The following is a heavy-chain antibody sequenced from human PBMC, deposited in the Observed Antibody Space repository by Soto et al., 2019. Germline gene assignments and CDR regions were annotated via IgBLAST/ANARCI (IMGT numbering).Heavy chain of an antibody. Sequence: QVQLVQSGAEVKKPGASVKVSCKASGYTFTSYAISWVRQAPGQGLEWMGWISAYNGNTNYAQNLQGRVTMTTDTSTSPAYMELRSRRADDTAVYYCARDSPPIAPWGQGTLVTVSS. V-gene: IGHV1-18*01. CDR3: ARDSPPIAP. D-gene: IGHD6-13*01. CDR2: ISAYNGNT. CDR1: GYTFTSYA. J-gene: IGHJ5*02.